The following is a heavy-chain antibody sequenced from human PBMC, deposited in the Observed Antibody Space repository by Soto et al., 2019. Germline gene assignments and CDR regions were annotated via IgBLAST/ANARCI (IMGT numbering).Heavy chain of an antibody. CDR3: APLSGPARPIEYWFDP. CDR1: GGSISSSSYY. Sequence: SETLSLTCTVSGGSISSSSYYWGWIRQPPGKGLEWIGSIYYSGSTYYNPSLKSRVTISVDTSKNQFSLKLSSVTAADTAVYYCAPLSGPARPIEYWFDPWGQGTLVTVSS. V-gene: IGHV4-39*01. D-gene: IGHD6-6*01. J-gene: IGHJ5*02. CDR2: IYYSGST.